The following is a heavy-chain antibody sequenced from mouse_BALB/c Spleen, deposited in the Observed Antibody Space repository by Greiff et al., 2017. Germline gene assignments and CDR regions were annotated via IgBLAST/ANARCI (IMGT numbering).Heavy chain of an antibody. J-gene: IGHJ3*01. CDR3: ARDLAY. CDR1: GFTFSSYG. CDR2: INSNGGST. V-gene: IGHV5-6-3*01. Sequence: EVQVVESGGGLVQPGGSRKLSCAASGFTFSSYGMSWVRQTPDKRLELVATINSNGGSTYYPDSVKGRFTISRDNAKNTLYLQMSSLKSEDTAMYYCARDLAYWGQGTLVTVSA.